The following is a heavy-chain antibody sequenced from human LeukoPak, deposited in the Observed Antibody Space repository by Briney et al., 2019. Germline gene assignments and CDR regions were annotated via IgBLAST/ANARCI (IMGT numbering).Heavy chain of an antibody. CDR2: ITTKDYGGTT. J-gene: IGHJ4*02. D-gene: IGHD3-10*01. CDR3: ARGGILWFGELCYY. Sequence: GGSLRLSCTASGFTFGDYAMTWVRQAPGKGLEWVGFITTKDYGGTTEYAASVKGRFTISRDDSKSIAYLQMNSLKTEDTAFYYCARGGILWFGELCYYWGQGTLVTVSS. CDR1: GFTFGDYA. V-gene: IGHV3-49*04.